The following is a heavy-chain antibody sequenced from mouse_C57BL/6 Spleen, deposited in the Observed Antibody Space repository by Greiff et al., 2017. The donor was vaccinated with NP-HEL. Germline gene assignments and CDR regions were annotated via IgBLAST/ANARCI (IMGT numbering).Heavy chain of an antibody. CDR2: IYPGDGDT. J-gene: IGHJ4*01. V-gene: IGHV1-82*01. CDR3: ERWIITTVVATDYAMGY. CDR1: GYAFSSSW. Sequence: QVQLQQSGPELVKPGASVKISCKASGYAFSSSWMNWVKQRPGKGLEWIGRIYPGDGDTNYNGKFKGKATLTADKSSSTAYMQLSSLTSEDSAVYVCERWIITTVVATDYAMGYWGQGTSVTVSS. D-gene: IGHD1-1*01.